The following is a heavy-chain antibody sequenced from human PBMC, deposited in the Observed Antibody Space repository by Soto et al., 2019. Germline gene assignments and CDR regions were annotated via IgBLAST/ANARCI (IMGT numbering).Heavy chain of an antibody. V-gene: IGHV5-51*01. Sequence: PGESLKISCKASRYIFPSNWIGWVRQMPGKGLEWMGVIYPADSDTRYSPSFQGPATISVDKSVSTAYLHWSSLKASDPAMYYCARSASYCSRTSCHFNYWGQGPPVTVSS. D-gene: IGHD2-2*01. CDR2: IYPADSDT. CDR1: RYIFPSNW. J-gene: IGHJ4*02. CDR3: ARSASYCSRTSCHFNY.